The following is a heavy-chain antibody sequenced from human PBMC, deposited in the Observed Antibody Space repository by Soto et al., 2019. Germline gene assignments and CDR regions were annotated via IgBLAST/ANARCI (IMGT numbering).Heavy chain of an antibody. D-gene: IGHD4-17*01. CDR3: ARDYGGNLYAFDI. Sequence: ASVKVSCKASGYTFTGYYMHWVRQAPGQGLEWMGWINPNSGGTNYAQKFQGRVTMTRDTSISTAYMELSRLRSDDTAVYYCARDYGGNLYAFDIWGQGTMVTVSS. V-gene: IGHV1-2*02. J-gene: IGHJ3*02. CDR2: INPNSGGT. CDR1: GYTFTGYY.